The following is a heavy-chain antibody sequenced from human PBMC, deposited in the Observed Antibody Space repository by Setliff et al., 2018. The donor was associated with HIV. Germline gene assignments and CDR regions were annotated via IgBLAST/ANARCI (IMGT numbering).Heavy chain of an antibody. CDR1: GGTFSNYA. Sequence: GASVKVSCKASGGTFSNYAFSWVRQAPGQGLEWMGGIIPIFGSTKYAQKFQGRVTITADESTSTAYMELSSLRSEDTAVYYCARVRVYDFDSSGYPLKWFDPWGQGTLVTVSS. CDR3: ARVRVYDFDSSGYPLKWFDP. V-gene: IGHV1-69*13. J-gene: IGHJ5*02. D-gene: IGHD3-22*01. CDR2: IIPIFGST.